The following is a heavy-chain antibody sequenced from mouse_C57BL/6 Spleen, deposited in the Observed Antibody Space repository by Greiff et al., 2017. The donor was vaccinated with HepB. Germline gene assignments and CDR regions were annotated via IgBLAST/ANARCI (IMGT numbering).Heavy chain of an antibody. D-gene: IGHD1-1*01. CDR3: ARPGTVVAMDY. Sequence: EVKVEESGGGLVKPGGSLKLSCAASGFTFSDYGMHWVRQAPEKGLEWVAYISSGSSTIYYADTVKGRFTISRDNAKNTLFLQMTSLRSEDTAMYYCARPGTVVAMDYWGQGTSVTVSS. V-gene: IGHV5-17*01. CDR2: ISSGSSTI. CDR1: GFTFSDYG. J-gene: IGHJ4*01.